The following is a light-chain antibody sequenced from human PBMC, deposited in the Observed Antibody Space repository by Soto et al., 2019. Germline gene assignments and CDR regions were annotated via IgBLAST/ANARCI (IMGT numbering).Light chain of an antibody. Sequence: EIVLTQSPATLSLSPGERATLSCRASQSIGLAIALYQHKPGQAPRLLIFDASHRATGIPARFRGSGSGTDFTLSISSLEPEDFAVYYCQQRTDRPPWTFGQGTKVESK. V-gene: IGKV3-11*01. CDR1: QSIGLA. CDR3: QQRTDRPPWT. J-gene: IGKJ1*01. CDR2: DAS.